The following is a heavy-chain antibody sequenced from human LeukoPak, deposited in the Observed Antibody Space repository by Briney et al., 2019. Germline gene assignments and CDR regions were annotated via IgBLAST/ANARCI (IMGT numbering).Heavy chain of an antibody. Sequence: PSETLSLTCAVYGGSFSGYYWSWIRQPPGKGLEWIGGIYYSGNTNYNPSLKSRVTISVDTSKNQFSLSLSSVTAADRAVYYCARHCDDGNQIHHWGERTLDSVSS. CDR1: GGSFSGYY. CDR2: IYYSGNT. J-gene: IGHJ5*02. CDR3: ARHCDDGNQIHH. V-gene: IGHV4-34*01. D-gene: IGHD1-1*01.